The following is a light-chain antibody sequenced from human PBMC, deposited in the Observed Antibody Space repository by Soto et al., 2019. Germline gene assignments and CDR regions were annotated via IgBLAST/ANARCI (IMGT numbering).Light chain of an antibody. CDR3: QQYYIYPRT. CDR2: AAS. J-gene: IGKJ1*01. CDR1: QGISSY. V-gene: IGKV1-8*01. Sequence: AIRMTQSPSSFSASTGDRVTITCRASQGISSYLAWYQQKPGKAPKLLIYAASTLQSGVPSRFSGSGSGTDFTLTISCLQSEDFATYSSQQYYIYPRTFGQGSMV.